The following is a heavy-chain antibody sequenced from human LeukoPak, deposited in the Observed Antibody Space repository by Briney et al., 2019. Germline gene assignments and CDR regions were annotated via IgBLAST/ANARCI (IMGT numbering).Heavy chain of an antibody. Sequence: GGSLRLSCAASGFNFISYSINWVRQAPGKGLEWVPSISSSSVYIYYADSVKGRFTISRDNAKSSLYLQMSSLRAEDTAVYYCARAMVRGVNDYWGQGTLVTVSS. CDR3: ARAMVRGVNDY. J-gene: IGHJ4*02. D-gene: IGHD3-10*01. CDR2: ISSSSVYI. V-gene: IGHV3-21*01. CDR1: GFNFISYS.